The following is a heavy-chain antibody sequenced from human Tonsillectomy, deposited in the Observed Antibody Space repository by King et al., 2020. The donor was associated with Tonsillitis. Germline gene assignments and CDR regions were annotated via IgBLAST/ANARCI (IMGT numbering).Heavy chain of an antibody. J-gene: IGHJ3*02. CDR1: GFTFSTYW. D-gene: IGHD7-27*01. CDR2: IKGDGTNI. V-gene: IGHV3-74*03. CDR3: VRDDPGRQAFDI. Sequence: VQLVESGGGLVQPGGSLRLSCGGSGFTFSTYWMHWVRQVPGKGLVWVSQIKGDGTNIKYADSVMGRFTISRDNAKNTVYLQMNSLRAEDAAVYYCVRDDPGRQAFDIWGQGTMVTVSS.